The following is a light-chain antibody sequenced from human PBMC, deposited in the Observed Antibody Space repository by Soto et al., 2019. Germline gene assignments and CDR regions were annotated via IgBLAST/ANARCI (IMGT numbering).Light chain of an antibody. J-gene: IGKJ1*01. CDR3: VQTLQTPPWT. Sequence: EIVMTQSPLTLPVTPGESASISCKSSQSLQHTNGYSYLTWYVQKPGQSPQLLFFLASDRASGVPHRFSASGSGTDFTLTISRMEAEDVGVYYCVQTLQTPPWTFGQGTKVEI. V-gene: IGKV2-28*01. CDR1: QSLQHTNGYSY. CDR2: LAS.